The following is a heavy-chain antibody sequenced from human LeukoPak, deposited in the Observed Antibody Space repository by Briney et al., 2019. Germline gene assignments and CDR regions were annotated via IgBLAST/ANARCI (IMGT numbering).Heavy chain of an antibody. CDR1: GYTFTGYY. CDR3: ARDKGYCSGGSCYSGSSPNYYYYYMDV. V-gene: IGHV1-2*02. CDR2: INPNSGGT. D-gene: IGHD2-15*01. Sequence: ASVKVSCKASGYTFTGYYMHWVRQAPGQGLEWMGWINPNSGGTKYAQKFQGRVTMTRDTSISTAYMELSRLRSDDTAVYYCARDKGYCSGGSCYSGSSPNYYYYYMDVWGKGTTVTVSS. J-gene: IGHJ6*03.